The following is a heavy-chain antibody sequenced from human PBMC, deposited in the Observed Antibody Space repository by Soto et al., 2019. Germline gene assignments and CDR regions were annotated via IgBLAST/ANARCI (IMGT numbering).Heavy chain of an antibody. CDR3: AKDLAGSRFDY. CDR1: GFTFISYG. D-gene: IGHD1-26*01. J-gene: IGHJ4*02. CDR2: ISYDGSNK. Sequence: VGSLRLSCAASGFTFISYGMEWVLQAPVKGLEWVAVISYDGSNKYYADSVKGRFTISRDNSKNTLYLQMNSLRAEDTAVYYCAKDLAGSRFDYWGQGTLVTVSS. V-gene: IGHV3-30*18.